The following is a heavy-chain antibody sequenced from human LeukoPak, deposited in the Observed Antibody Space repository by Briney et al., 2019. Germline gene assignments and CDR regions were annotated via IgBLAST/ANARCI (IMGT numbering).Heavy chain of an antibody. Sequence: SQTLSLTCTVSGGSISSYYWSWIRQPPGKGLEWIGYIYYSGSTNYNPSLKSRVTISVDTSKNQFSLKLSSVTAADTAVYYCARVAYDSTDWGQGTLVTVSS. D-gene: IGHD3-22*01. CDR2: IYYSGST. V-gene: IGHV4-59*01. CDR1: GGSISSYY. J-gene: IGHJ4*02. CDR3: ARVAYDSTD.